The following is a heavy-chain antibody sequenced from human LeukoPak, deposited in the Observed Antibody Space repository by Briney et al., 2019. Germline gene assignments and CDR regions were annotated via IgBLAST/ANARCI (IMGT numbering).Heavy chain of an antibody. V-gene: IGHV4-30-2*01. D-gene: IGHD3-10*01. Sequence: SQTLSLTCAVSGGSISSGGYSWSWIRQPPGKGLEWIGYIYHSGSAYYNPSLKSRVTISVDRSKNQFSLKLSSVTAADTAVYYCARAPSYYGSGSYYAFDIWGQGTIVTVSS. CDR2: IYHSGSA. J-gene: IGHJ3*02. CDR3: ARAPSYYGSGSYYAFDI. CDR1: GGSISSGGYS.